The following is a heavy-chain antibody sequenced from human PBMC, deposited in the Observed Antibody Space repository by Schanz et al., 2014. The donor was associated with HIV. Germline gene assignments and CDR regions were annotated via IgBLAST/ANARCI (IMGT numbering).Heavy chain of an antibody. V-gene: IGHV3-30*18. CDR2: ISYDGSNK. Sequence: QVQLVESGGGVVQPGRSLRLSCAASGFTFSSYGMHWVRQAPGKGLEWVAVISYDGSNKYYTDSVKGRFTISRDNSKNTVYLQINSLRAEDTAMYYCAKDLPQPWFTYWGQGTLVTVSS. CDR3: AKDLPQPWFTY. CDR1: GFTFSSYG. J-gene: IGHJ4*02. D-gene: IGHD5-18*01.